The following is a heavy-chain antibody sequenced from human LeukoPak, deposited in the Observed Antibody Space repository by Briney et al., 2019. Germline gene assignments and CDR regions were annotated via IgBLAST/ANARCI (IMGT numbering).Heavy chain of an antibody. J-gene: IGHJ6*03. D-gene: IGHD2-2*01. CDR1: GGTFSSYA. CDR3: ASSVGSSTSSKYYYMDV. CDR2: IIPIFGTA. V-gene: IGHV1-69*05. Sequence: APVKVSCKASGGTFSSYAISWVRQAPGQGLEWMGGIIPIFGTANYAQKFQGRVTITTDESTSTAYMELSSLRSEDTAVYYCASSVGSSTSSKYYYMDVWGKGTTATVSS.